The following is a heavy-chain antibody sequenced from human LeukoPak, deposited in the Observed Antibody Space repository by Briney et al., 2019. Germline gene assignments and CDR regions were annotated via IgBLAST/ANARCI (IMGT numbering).Heavy chain of an antibody. Sequence: SVKVSCKASGGTLSSYAISWVRQAPGQGVEWMGGIIPVFGTANYAQKFQGRVTFTTDEFMSTAYMELSSLRSEDTAVYYCARDLGIAARGLYMDVWGQGTTVTVSS. J-gene: IGHJ6*03. V-gene: IGHV1-69*05. CDR3: ARDLGIAARGLYMDV. CDR1: GGTLSSYA. D-gene: IGHD6-6*01. CDR2: IIPVFGTA.